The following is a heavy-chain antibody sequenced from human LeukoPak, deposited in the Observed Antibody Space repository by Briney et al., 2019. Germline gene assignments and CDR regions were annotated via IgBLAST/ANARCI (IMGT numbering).Heavy chain of an antibody. D-gene: IGHD3-3*01. V-gene: IGHV3-66*01. CDR3: ARVSIFGELYYYYGMDV. J-gene: IGHJ6*02. Sequence: PGGPLRLSCAASGFTVSSNYMSWVRQAPGKGLEGVSVIYSGGSTYYADSVKGRFTISRDNSKNTLYLQMNSLRAEDTAVYYCARVSIFGELYYYYGMDVWGQGTTVTVSS. CDR2: IYSGGST. CDR1: GFTVSSNY.